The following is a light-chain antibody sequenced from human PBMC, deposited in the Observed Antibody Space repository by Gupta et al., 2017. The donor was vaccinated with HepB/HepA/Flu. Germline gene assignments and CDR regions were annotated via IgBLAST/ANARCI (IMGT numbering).Light chain of an antibody. CDR3: SSYTTTSTV. J-gene: IGLJ3*02. V-gene: IGLV2-14*01. CDR2: AFS. CDR1: SIDFGGYNY. Sequence: QSALPQPASLSGFYGQSITISCTGTSIDFGGYNYVSWYQQYPGKVPKLLLYAFSYRSSGISNRFSCSKSGNTASLTISGLQADDEADYYCSSYTTTSTVFGVGTKVTVL.